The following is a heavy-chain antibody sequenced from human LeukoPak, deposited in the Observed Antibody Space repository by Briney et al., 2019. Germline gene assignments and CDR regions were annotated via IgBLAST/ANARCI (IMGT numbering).Heavy chain of an antibody. CDR1: GGTFSSYA. CDR3: ASWYDYVWGSYRFNWFDP. Sequence: ASVKVSCKASGGTFSSYAISWVRQAPGQGLEWMGRIIPILGIANYAQKFQGRVKITADKSTSTAYMELSSLRSEDTAVYYCASWYDYVWGSYRFNWFDPWGQGTLVTVSS. CDR2: IIPILGIA. D-gene: IGHD3-16*02. J-gene: IGHJ5*02. V-gene: IGHV1-69*04.